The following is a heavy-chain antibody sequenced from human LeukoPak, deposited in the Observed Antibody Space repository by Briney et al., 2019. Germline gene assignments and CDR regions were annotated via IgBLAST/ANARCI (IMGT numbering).Heavy chain of an antibody. D-gene: IGHD5-18*01. Sequence: GGSLRLSCAASGFTFSSYAMSWVRQAPGKGLEWVSAISGSGGSTYYADSVRGRFTISRDNSKNTLYLQMNSLRAEDTAVYYCAKDWEGGPYYVDTAMAEAFDIWGQGTMVTVSS. V-gene: IGHV3-23*01. CDR2: ISGSGGST. CDR3: AKDWEGGPYYVDTAMAEAFDI. CDR1: GFTFSSYA. J-gene: IGHJ3*02.